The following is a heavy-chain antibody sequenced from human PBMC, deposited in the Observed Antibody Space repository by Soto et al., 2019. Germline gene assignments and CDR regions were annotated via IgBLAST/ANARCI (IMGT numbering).Heavy chain of an antibody. Sequence: PGGSLRLSCAASGFTFSNYAMSRVRQAPGKGLEWVSAISGSGDSTYYADSVKGRFTISRDNSKNTVHLQMNSLRAEDTAVYYCAKDSRIAVAGTSVYWGQGTQVTVSS. V-gene: IGHV3-23*01. CDR3: AKDSRIAVAGTSVY. CDR2: ISGSGDST. D-gene: IGHD6-19*01. J-gene: IGHJ4*02. CDR1: GFTFSNYA.